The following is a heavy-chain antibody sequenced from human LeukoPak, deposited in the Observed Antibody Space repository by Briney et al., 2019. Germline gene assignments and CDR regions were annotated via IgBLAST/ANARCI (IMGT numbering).Heavy chain of an antibody. CDR3: ATKWSDGYDYYYYMDV. J-gene: IGHJ6*03. CDR1: GYTLTELS. V-gene: IGHV1-24*01. D-gene: IGHD5-24*01. CDR2: FDPEDGET. Sequence: ASVKVSCKVSGYTLTELSMHWVRQAPGKGLEWMGGFDPEDGETIYAQKFQGRVTMTEDTSTDTAYMELSSLRSEDTSVYYCATKWSDGYDYYYYMDVWGKGTTVTVSS.